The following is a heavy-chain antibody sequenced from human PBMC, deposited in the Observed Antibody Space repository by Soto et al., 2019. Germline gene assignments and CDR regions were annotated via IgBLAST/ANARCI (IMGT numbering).Heavy chain of an antibody. CDR1: GYSFTNYW. D-gene: IGHD3-22*01. J-gene: IGHJ5*02. Sequence: GESLQISCKGSGYSFTNYWISWVRQMPGKGLEWMGRIDPTDSYTNYSPSFQGHVTISADKSISTAYLQWSSLKASDTAMYYCARRGDYYDRSDSAMDESWGKSTLVSVS. CDR3: ARRGDYYDRSDSAMDES. V-gene: IGHV5-10-1*01. CDR2: IDPTDSYT.